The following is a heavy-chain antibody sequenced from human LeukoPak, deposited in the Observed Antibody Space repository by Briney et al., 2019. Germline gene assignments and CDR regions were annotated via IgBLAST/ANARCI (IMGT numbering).Heavy chain of an antibody. Sequence: PGGSLRLSCEASGLXVSRHYITWVRQAPGKGLEWVSVISTGGSTNYADSAKGRFTISRDSSKNTLFLQMNSLRADDTAVYYCARDDYYDSSGLDYWGQGTLVTVSS. CDR2: ISTGGST. CDR1: GLXVSRHY. V-gene: IGHV3-53*01. J-gene: IGHJ4*02. CDR3: ARDDYYDSSGLDY. D-gene: IGHD3-22*01.